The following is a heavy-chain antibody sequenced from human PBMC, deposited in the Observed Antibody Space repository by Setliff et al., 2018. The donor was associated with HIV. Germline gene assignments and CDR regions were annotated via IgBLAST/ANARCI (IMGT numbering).Heavy chain of an antibody. V-gene: IGHV3-48*01. Sequence: ESLKISCVASGFTFSNYPMKWIRQAPGKGLECVSYITSSSDTTYYGDSVQGRFTTSRDNAKNSLYLQLNSLRADDTAVYYCARSMSGWSVDYWGQGIQVTVSS. CDR1: GFTFSNYP. J-gene: IGHJ4*02. CDR2: ITSSSDTT. CDR3: ARSMSGWSVDY. D-gene: IGHD6-19*01.